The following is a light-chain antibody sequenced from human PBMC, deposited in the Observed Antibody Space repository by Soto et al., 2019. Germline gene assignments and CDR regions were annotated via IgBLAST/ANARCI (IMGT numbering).Light chain of an antibody. CDR1: SSDVGGYNF. V-gene: IGLV2-11*01. CDR3: SSQAGTYPGV. CDR2: DVT. J-gene: IGLJ3*02. Sequence: QSALTQPRSVSGSPGQSVTISCTGTSSDVGGYNFVSWYQQLPGKAPKLMIYDVTKRPSGVPDRFSGSKSGNTASLTISGLQAEDEADYYCSSQAGTYPGVFGGETKLTVL.